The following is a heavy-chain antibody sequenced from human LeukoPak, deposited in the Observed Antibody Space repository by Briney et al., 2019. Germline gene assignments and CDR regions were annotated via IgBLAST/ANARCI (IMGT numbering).Heavy chain of an antibody. CDR1: GFTFGSYA. V-gene: IGHV3-30-3*01. Sequence: GRSLRLSCAASGFTFGSYAMHWVRQAPGKGLEWVTLISYDGSIEYYADSVKGRFTISRDNSKNTLFLQVNSLRAEDTAVYYCAGGAIFGVVSGLDVWGQGTTITVSS. CDR2: ISYDGSIE. CDR3: AGGAIFGVVSGLDV. D-gene: IGHD3-3*01. J-gene: IGHJ6*02.